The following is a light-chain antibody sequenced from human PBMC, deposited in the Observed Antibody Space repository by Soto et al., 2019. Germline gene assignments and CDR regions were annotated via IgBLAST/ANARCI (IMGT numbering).Light chain of an antibody. V-gene: IGKV3-15*01. CDR3: KQYNKWPRT. J-gene: IGKJ1*01. CDR2: GAS. Sequence: EIVMTQSPATLSVSPGDWATLSCRASQSVRTNLAWYQQKPGQAPRLLIYGASTRATGIPDRFSGSGSGTEFTLPISGLQSEDFAVYYCKQYNKWPRTFGQGTKGDIK. CDR1: QSVRTN.